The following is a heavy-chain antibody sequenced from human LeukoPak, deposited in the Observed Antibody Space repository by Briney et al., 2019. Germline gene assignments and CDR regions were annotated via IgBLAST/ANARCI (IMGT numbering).Heavy chain of an antibody. D-gene: IGHD4-17*01. CDR3: ARQYGRPFDY. Sequence: GESLKISCKGPGYSFSNYWIGWVRQMPGKGLGWMGIIYPGDSDTRYSPSFQGLDTISVDESINTAYLQWSSLEASDTAMYYCARQYGRPFDYWGQGTLVTVSS. J-gene: IGHJ4*02. CDR2: IYPGDSDT. V-gene: IGHV5-51*01. CDR1: GYSFSNYW.